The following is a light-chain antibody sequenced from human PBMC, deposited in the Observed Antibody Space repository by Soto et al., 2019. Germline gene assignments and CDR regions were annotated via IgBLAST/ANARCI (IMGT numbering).Light chain of an antibody. CDR1: QSINSKS. CDR2: SAS. Sequence: EIVLTQSPGTLSLSPGEGATVSCRVSQSINSKSLVWYQRKFGQAPRLLIYSASTRATGIPARFSGSGSWTEFTLTISSLQSEDSAVYYCQQYNNWPRTFGQGTKVDIK. CDR3: QQYNNWPRT. V-gene: IGKV3-15*01. J-gene: IGKJ1*01.